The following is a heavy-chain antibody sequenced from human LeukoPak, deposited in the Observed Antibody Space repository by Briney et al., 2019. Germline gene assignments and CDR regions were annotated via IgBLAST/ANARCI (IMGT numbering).Heavy chain of an antibody. CDR2: ISSSSSSYI. V-gene: IGHV3-21*01. J-gene: IGHJ3*01. D-gene: IGHD6-19*01. CDR3: ARLRIGVAGISLENAFDV. CDR1: GFTFNNYN. Sequence: PVGSLRLSCAASGFTFNNYNMNWVRQAPGKGLEWVSSISSSSSSYIYYADSVKGRFTVSRDNAKSSLYIQLNSLRAEDTAVYFCARLRIGVAGISLENAFDVWGQGIMVAVSS.